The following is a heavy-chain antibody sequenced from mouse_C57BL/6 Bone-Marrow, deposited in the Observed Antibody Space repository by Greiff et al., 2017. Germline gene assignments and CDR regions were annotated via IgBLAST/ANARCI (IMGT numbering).Heavy chain of an antibody. CDR1: DYTFTSYW. CDR2: IDPSDSYT. Sequence: VQLQQPGAELVKPGASVKLSCKASDYTFTSYWMQWVKQRPGQGLEWIGEIDPSDSYTNYNQKFKGKATLTVDTSSSTAYMQLSSLTSEDSAVYYCARSRDGYYWFAYWGQGTLVTVSA. J-gene: IGHJ3*01. CDR3: ARSRDGYYWFAY. D-gene: IGHD2-3*01. V-gene: IGHV1-50*01.